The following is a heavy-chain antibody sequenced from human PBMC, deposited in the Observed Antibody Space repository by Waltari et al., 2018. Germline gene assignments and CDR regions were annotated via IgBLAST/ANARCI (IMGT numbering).Heavy chain of an antibody. CDR1: GASFSDYY. Sequence: QVQLQQWGAGLLGPSETLSLTCAVYGASFSDYYWGWVRQPPGKGLEWIGQIRHPGSTNSNPSLKSRVTISIDTPRSQFSLRVSSVTAADTALYFCTRGGNYDFWSHRPFVDPWGQGTLVTVSS. V-gene: IGHV4-34*01. CDR3: TRGGNYDFWSHRPFVDP. J-gene: IGHJ5*02. CDR2: IRHPGST. D-gene: IGHD3-3*01.